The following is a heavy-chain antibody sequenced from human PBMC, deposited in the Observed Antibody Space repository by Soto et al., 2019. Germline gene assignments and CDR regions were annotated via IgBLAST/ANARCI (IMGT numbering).Heavy chain of an antibody. D-gene: IGHD2-8*01. J-gene: IGHJ4*02. CDR3: AKSRRLTMYASLDH. V-gene: IGHV3-23*01. Sequence: GGSKRHSCAASGFTFSEYAMNRVRKAPGKGLEWVSDISGSGDTTYYADSVKGRFTISRDNSKNTLYLQMNSLRAEDTVIYYCAKSRRLTMYASLDHWGQGTLVTVSS. CDR2: ISGSGDTT. CDR1: GFTFSEYA.